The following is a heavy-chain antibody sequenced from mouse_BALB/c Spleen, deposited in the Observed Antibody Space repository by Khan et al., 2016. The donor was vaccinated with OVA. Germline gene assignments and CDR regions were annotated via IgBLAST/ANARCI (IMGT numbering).Heavy chain of an antibody. CDR2: MIYSGNT. D-gene: IGHD2-14*01. J-gene: IGHJ3*01. CDR3: ASSPYRSAFAY. V-gene: IGHV3-8*02. CDR1: DDSITSGY. Sequence: EVQLQESGPSLVKPSQTLSLTCSVTDDSITSGYWSWIRKFPGNKLEYMGYMIYSGNTYYNPSPKSRISITRHTYKNQYYLHLNSVTTEDTATYYCASSPYRSAFAYCVQGTLVTVSA.